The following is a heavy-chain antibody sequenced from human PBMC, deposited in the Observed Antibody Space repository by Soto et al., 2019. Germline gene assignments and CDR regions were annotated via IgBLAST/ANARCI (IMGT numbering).Heavy chain of an antibody. CDR1: GFTFSSYA. Sequence: GGSLRLSCSASGFTFSSYAMHWVRQAPGKGLEYVSAISSNGGSTYYADSVKGRFTISRDNSKNTLYLQMSSLRDEDTTVYYCVKDLPYFSLAPFYEVFHGYYYYGMDVWGQGTTVTVSS. CDR3: VKDLPYFSLAPFYEVFHGYYYYGMDV. V-gene: IGHV3-64D*08. D-gene: IGHD2-21*01. J-gene: IGHJ6*02. CDR2: ISSNGGST.